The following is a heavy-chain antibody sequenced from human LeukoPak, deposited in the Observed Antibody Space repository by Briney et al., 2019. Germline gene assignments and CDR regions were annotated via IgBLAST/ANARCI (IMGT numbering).Heavy chain of an antibody. Sequence: PSETLSLTCAVHGGSFSGYYWSWIRQPPGKGLEWIGEINHSGSTNYNPSLKSRVTISVDTSKNQFSLKLSSVTAADTAVYYCARGAPLYYYGSGSYYNVPDAFDIWGQGTMVTVSS. CDR1: GGSFSGYY. D-gene: IGHD3-10*01. CDR3: ARGAPLYYYGSGSYYNVPDAFDI. V-gene: IGHV4-34*01. J-gene: IGHJ3*02. CDR2: INHSGST.